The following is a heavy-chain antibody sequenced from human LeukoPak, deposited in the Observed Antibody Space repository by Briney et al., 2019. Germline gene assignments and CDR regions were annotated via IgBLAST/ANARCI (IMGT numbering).Heavy chain of an antibody. CDR3: ARAREVCTNYAFDI. D-gene: IGHD2-8*01. Sequence: PGGTLRLSCAASGFTVSSNYISWVWQAPGQGLELVSVIYIVCSTYYADYVKGRFTISRDNSKNTLHLHMNSLRAEDRAVYYCARAREVCTNYAFDIWRQGTMVTVS. V-gene: IGHV3-53*01. CDR1: GFTVSSNY. J-gene: IGHJ3*02. CDR2: IYIVCST.